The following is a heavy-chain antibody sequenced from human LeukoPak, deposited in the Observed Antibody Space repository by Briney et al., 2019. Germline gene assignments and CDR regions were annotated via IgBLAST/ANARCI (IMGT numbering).Heavy chain of an antibody. J-gene: IGHJ3*02. CDR3: ARDYYYDSSGYGRAFDI. CDR1: GGSISGGGYY. Sequence: SETLSLTCTVSGGSISGGGYYWSWIRQHPGKGLEWIGYIYYSGSTYYNPSLKSRVTISVDTSKNQFSLKLSSVTAADTAVYYCARDYYYDSSGYGRAFDIWGQGTMVTVSS. V-gene: IGHV4-31*03. CDR2: IYYSGST. D-gene: IGHD3-22*01.